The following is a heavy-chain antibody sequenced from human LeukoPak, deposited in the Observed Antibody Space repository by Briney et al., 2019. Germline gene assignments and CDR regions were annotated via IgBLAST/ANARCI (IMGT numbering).Heavy chain of an antibody. J-gene: IGHJ4*02. CDR2: ISSSGTTI. Sequence: PGGSLRLSCAASGFTFSSYSMNWVRQAPGKGLEWVSYISSSGTTIYYADSVKGRFTISRDNAKNSLYLQMNSLRDEDTAVYYCARVWGLEVAGGEIEYWGQGTLVTVSS. D-gene: IGHD6-13*01. CDR3: ARVWGLEVAGGEIEY. V-gene: IGHV3-48*02. CDR1: GFTFSSYS.